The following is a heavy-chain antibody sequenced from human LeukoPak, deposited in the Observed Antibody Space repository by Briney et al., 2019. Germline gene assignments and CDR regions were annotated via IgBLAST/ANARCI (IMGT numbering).Heavy chain of an antibody. J-gene: IGHJ4*02. CDR3: ARAVAGIGSSYTFPQDY. Sequence: SETLSLTCAVYGGSFSGYYWSWIRQPPGKGLEWIGEINHSGSTNYNPSLKSRVTISVDTSKNQFSPKLSSVTAADTAVYYCARAVAGIGSSYTFPQDYWGQGTLVTVSS. D-gene: IGHD6-19*01. V-gene: IGHV4-34*01. CDR1: GGSFSGYY. CDR2: INHSGST.